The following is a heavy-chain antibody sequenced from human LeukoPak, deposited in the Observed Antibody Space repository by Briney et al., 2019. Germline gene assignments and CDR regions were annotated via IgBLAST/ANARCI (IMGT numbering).Heavy chain of an antibody. CDR3: ARGALYYDFWSGYRTPYYFDY. CDR1: GGSFSGYY. CDR2: INHSGST. V-gene: IGHV4-34*01. D-gene: IGHD3-3*01. J-gene: IGHJ4*02. Sequence: SETLSLTCAVYGGSFSGYYWSWIRHPPGKGLEWIGEINHSGSTNYNPSLKSRVTISVDTSKNQFSLKLSSVTAEDTAVYYCARGALYYDFWSGYRTPYYFDYWGQGTLVTVSS.